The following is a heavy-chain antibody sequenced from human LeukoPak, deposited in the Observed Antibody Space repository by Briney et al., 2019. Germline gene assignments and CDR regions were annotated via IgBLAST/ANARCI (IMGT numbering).Heavy chain of an antibody. V-gene: IGHV3-48*03. Sequence: PGGSLRLSCAASGFTFSTFEMNWVRQAPGKGLEWVSYISASGSSIYYADSVKGRFTISRDNAKNSLHLQMNSLRVEDTAVYYCARGRIGAAGARFDYWGQGTLVTVSS. CDR1: GFTFSTFE. CDR3: ARGRIGAAGARFDY. D-gene: IGHD6-13*01. J-gene: IGHJ4*02. CDR2: ISASGSSI.